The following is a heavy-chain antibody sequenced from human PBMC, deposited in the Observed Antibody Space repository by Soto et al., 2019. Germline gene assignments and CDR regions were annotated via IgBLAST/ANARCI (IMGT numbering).Heavy chain of an antibody. CDR1: GFSLSTIGVG. J-gene: IGHJ5*02. CDR2: IFWNDDK. V-gene: IGHV2-5*01. Sequence: SGPTLVNPTQTLTLTCTFSGFSLSTIGVGVGWIRQPPGKALEWLALIFWNDDKRYSPSLKSRLTITMDTSKSQVVLTMTNMDPVDTATYYCAHMGIAVTGTLNWFDPWGQGTLVTVSS. D-gene: IGHD6-19*01. CDR3: AHMGIAVTGTLNWFDP.